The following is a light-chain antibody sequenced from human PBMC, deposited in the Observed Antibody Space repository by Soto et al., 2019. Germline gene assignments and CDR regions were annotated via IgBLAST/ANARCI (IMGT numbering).Light chain of an antibody. CDR2: AVS. CDR3: QQSYSTPPFT. CDR1: HSISSY. Sequence: DIQMTQSPSSLSASVGDRVTITCRASHSISSYLNWYQQKPGKAPKLLIYAVSNLQSGVPSRFSGGGSGTDFTLAISSLQSEDFATYYCQQSYSTPPFTFGPGTKVDVK. J-gene: IGKJ3*01. V-gene: IGKV1-39*01.